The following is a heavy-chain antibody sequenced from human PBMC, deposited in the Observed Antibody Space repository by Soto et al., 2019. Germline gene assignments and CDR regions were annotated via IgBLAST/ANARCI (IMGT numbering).Heavy chain of an antibody. CDR1: DASISSRKW. J-gene: IGHJ3*02. CDR2: IYHSGSI. CDR3: ASKFGELLADAFDI. V-gene: IGHV4-4*02. D-gene: IGHD3-10*01. Sequence: SETLSLSCTVSDASISSRKWCTCVRLTHGKGLEWIGEIYHSGSINHNPSLKSRVTMSLDKSKNQFSLKMTSVTAADTAVYYCASKFGELLADAFDIWGQGTVVT.